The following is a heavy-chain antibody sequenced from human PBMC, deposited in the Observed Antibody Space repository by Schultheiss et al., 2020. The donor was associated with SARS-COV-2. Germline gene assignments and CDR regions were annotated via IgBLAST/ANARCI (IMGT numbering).Heavy chain of an antibody. CDR3: ARHETIFGVDPKGWYFQH. Sequence: SETLSLTCTVSGGSISSYYWSWIRQPPGKGLEWIGYIYYSGSTNYNPSLKSRVTISVDTSKNQFSLKLSSVTAADTAVYYCARHETIFGVDPKGWYFQHWGQGTLVTVSS. J-gene: IGHJ1*01. D-gene: IGHD3-3*01. CDR2: IYYSGST. CDR1: GGSISSYY. V-gene: IGHV4-59*08.